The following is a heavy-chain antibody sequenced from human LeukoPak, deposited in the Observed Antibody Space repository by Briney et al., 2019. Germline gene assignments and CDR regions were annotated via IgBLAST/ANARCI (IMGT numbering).Heavy chain of an antibody. CDR1: GFTFSSYS. CDR3: ARDMESRGYYLYYYYGMDV. CDR2: ISSSSSYI. Sequence: GGSLRLSCAASGFTFSSYSMNWVRQAPGKGLEWVSSISSSSSYIYYADSVKGRFTISRDNAKNSLYLQMNSLRAEDTAVYYCARDMESRGYYLYYYYGMDVWGQGTTVTVSS. J-gene: IGHJ6*02. V-gene: IGHV3-21*01. D-gene: IGHD3-22*01.